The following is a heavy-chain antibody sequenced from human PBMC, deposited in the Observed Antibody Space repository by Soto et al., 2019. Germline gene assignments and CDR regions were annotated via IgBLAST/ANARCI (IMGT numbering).Heavy chain of an antibody. Sequence: SETLSLTCTVSGGSISSSSYYWGWIRQPPGKGLEWIGSIYYSGSTYYNPSLKSRVTISVDTSKNQFSLKLSSVTAADTAVYYCARLRILVVVPAANGGPENNWFDPWGQGTLVTVSS. CDR2: IYYSGST. CDR1: GGSISSSSYY. D-gene: IGHD2-2*01. J-gene: IGHJ5*02. V-gene: IGHV4-39*01. CDR3: ARLRILVVVPAANGGPENNWFDP.